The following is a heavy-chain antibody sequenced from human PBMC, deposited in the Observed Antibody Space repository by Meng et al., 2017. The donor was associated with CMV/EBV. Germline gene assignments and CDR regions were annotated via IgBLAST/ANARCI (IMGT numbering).Heavy chain of an antibody. CDR3: ARVRLVGDAFDI. D-gene: IGHD2-2*01. J-gene: IGHJ3*02. CDR1: GGSISSGGYY. CDR2: IYYNGST. Sequence: SETLSLTCTVSGGSISSGGYYWSWIRQHPGKGLEWIGYIYYNGSTYYNPSLKSRVTISVDTSKNQFSLKLSSVTAADTAMYYCARVRLVGDAFDIWGQGTMVTVSS. V-gene: IGHV4-31*03.